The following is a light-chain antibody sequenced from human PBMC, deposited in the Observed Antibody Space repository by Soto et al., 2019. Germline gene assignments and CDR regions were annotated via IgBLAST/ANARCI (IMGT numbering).Light chain of an antibody. CDR3: QHYHTYPWT. V-gene: IGKV1-39*01. Sequence: DSALTRSPTSLSAYVGARVPITCRASESVITYLNWYRQKPGKAPNLLIHTASTLESGVPSRFSGSGSGTDFTLTISSLQPVDFATYYCQHYHTYPWTFGQGTKVDIK. CDR1: ESVITY. CDR2: TAS. J-gene: IGKJ1*01.